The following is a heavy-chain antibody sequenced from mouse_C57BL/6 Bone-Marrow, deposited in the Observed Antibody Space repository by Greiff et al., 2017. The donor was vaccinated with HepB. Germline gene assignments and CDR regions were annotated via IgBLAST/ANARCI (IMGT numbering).Heavy chain of an antibody. CDR3: ARRGGFGSRGYFDV. Sequence: QVQLQQSGAELVMPGASVKLSCKASGYTFTSYWMHWVKQRPGQGLEWMGEIDPSDSYTNYNQKFKGKSTLTVDKSSSTAYMQLSSLTSEDSAVYYCARRGGFGSRGYFDVWGTGTTVTVSS. CDR1: GYTFTSYW. V-gene: IGHV1-69*01. J-gene: IGHJ1*03. CDR2: IDPSDSYT. D-gene: IGHD1-1*01.